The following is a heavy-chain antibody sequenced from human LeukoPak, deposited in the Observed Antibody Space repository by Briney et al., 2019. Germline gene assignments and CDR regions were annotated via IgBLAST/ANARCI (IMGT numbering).Heavy chain of an antibody. D-gene: IGHD3-10*01. CDR3: ARGSGSYYKLVVGYYGMDV. V-gene: IGHV6-1*01. CDR2: TYYRSKWYN. CDR1: GDSVSSNSAA. Sequence: SQTLSLTCAISGDSVSSNSAAWNWIRQSPSRGLEWLGRTYYRSKWYNDYAVSVRSRITINPDTSKNQFSLQLNSVTPEDTAVYYCARGSGSYYKLVVGYYGMDVWGQGTTVTVSS. J-gene: IGHJ6*02.